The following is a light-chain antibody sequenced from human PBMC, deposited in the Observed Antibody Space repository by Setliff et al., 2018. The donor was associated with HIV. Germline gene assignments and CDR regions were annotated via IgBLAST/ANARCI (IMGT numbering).Light chain of an antibody. J-gene: IGLJ1*01. CDR2: SSN. Sequence: QSALTQPPSASGTPGQRVTISCSGSSSNIGSNTVTWYQQLPGTAPKLLIYSSNQRPSGVPDRFAGSKSGTSASLAISGLQSEDEADYYCSSYTSSSTYVFGTGTQLTVL. CDR3: SSYTSSSTYV. CDR1: SSNIGSNT. V-gene: IGLV1-44*01.